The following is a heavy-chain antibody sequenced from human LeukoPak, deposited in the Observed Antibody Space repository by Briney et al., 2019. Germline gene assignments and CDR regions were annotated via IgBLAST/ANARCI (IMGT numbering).Heavy chain of an antibody. CDR1: GFTFSTYA. J-gene: IGHJ4*02. CDR3: AITSIAAAARQGY. V-gene: IGHV3-23*01. Sequence: GGSLRLSCAASGFTFSTYAMSWVRQTPGKGLEWVSAISGSGGSTYYADSVKGRFTISRDNSKNTLFLQMNSLRAEDTAVYYCAITSIAAAARQGYWGQGTLVTVSS. CDR2: ISGSGGST. D-gene: IGHD6-13*01.